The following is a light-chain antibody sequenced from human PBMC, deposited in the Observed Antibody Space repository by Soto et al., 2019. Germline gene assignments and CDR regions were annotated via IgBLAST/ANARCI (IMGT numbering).Light chain of an antibody. Sequence: EVVMTQSPATLSVSPGERATPSCRASQSVRSDLAWYQQKPGQAPRLLIYGASTRATGIPARFSGSGSGTEFTLTISSLQSEDFAVYYCQQYNNWPPFTFGPGTKVDIK. CDR2: GAS. CDR1: QSVRSD. V-gene: IGKV3-15*01. J-gene: IGKJ3*01. CDR3: QQYNNWPPFT.